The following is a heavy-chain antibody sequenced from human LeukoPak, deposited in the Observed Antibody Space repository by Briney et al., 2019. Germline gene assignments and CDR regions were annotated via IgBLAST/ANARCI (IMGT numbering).Heavy chain of an antibody. V-gene: IGHV3-53*01. J-gene: IGHJ6*02. D-gene: IGHD1-14*01. CDR3: ARDNRGYYYYYGMDV. Sequence: GSLRLSCAASWFTVSSNYMSWVRPAPGKGLEWVSVIYSGGSTYYADSVKGRFTISRDNSKNTLYLQMNSLRAEDTAVYYCARDNRGYYYYYGMDVWGQGTTVTVSS. CDR2: IYSGGST. CDR1: WFTVSSNY.